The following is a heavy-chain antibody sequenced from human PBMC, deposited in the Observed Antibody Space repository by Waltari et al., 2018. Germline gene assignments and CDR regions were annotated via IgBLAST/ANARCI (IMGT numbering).Heavy chain of an antibody. CDR1: GGSFSGYY. J-gene: IGHJ6*02. CDR2: IIHSGST. CDR3: ARHVRTQRPRLDV. D-gene: IGHD1-1*01. Sequence: QVQLQQWGAGLLKPSETLSLTCAVYGGSFSGYYWSWIRQPPGKGLEWIGEIIHSGSTNSNPSLKSRVTISVDTSKNQFSLKLSSVTAADTAVYYCARHVRTQRPRLDVWGQGTTVTVSS. V-gene: IGHV4-34*12.